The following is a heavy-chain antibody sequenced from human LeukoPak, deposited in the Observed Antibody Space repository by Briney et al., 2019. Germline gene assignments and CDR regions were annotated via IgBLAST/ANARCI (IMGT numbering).Heavy chain of an antibody. D-gene: IGHD2-15*01. J-gene: IGHJ5*02. Sequence: PGGSLRLSCAASGFTFSSYAMSWVRQAPGKGLEWVSAISGSGGSTYYADSVKGRFTISRDNSKNTLYLQMNSLRAEDTAVYYCAKSAPPEYYCSGGSCYSPLNWFDPWGQGTLVTVSS. CDR1: GFTFSSYA. CDR2: ISGSGGST. V-gene: IGHV3-23*01. CDR3: AKSAPPEYYCSGGSCYSPLNWFDP.